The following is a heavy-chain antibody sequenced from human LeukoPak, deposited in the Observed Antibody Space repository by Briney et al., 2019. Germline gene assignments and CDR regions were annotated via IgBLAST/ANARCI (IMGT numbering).Heavy chain of an antibody. CDR3: AKDRPYYFDY. V-gene: IGHV3-30*02. J-gene: IGHJ4*02. CDR1: GFTFSSYG. CDR2: IRYDGSNK. Sequence: PGGSLRLPCAASGFTFSSYGMHWVRQAPGKGLEWVAFIRYDGSNKYYADSVKGRFTISRDNSKNTLYLQMNSLRAEDTAVYYCAKDRPYYFDYWGQGTLVTVSS.